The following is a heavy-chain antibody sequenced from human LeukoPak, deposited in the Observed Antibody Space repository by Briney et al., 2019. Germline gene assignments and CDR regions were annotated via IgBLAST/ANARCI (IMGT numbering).Heavy chain of an antibody. J-gene: IGHJ4*02. CDR2: MNPNSGNT. CDR3: ARSPHRYYFDY. V-gene: IGHV1-8*01. CDR1: GYTFTNYD. Sequence: ASVKVSCKASGYTFTNYDINWVRQATGQGLEWMGWMNPNSGNTGYAQKFQGRVAMTRNTSITTAYMELSSLRSEDTAVYYCARSPHRYYFDYWGQGILVTVSS.